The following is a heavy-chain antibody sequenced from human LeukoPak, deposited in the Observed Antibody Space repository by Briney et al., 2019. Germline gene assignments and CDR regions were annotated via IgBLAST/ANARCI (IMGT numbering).Heavy chain of an antibody. Sequence: SETLSPTCTVSGGSISSYYWSWIRQPPGKGLEWIGYIYYSGSTNYNPSLKSRVTISVDTSKNQFSLKLSSVTAADTAVYYCAREGWGYNDGRGSFDYWGQGTLVTVSS. V-gene: IGHV4-59*12. CDR2: IYYSGST. J-gene: IGHJ4*02. CDR1: GGSISSYY. D-gene: IGHD3-22*01. CDR3: AREGWGYNDGRGSFDY.